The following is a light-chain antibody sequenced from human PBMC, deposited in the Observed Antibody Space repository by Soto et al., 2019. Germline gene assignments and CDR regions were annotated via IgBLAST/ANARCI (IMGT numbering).Light chain of an antibody. CDR3: AAWDDSLSGPV. CDR2: RNN. CDR1: SSNIGGNH. Sequence: QSVLTQPPSASGTPGQRVIISCSGGSSNIGGNHVYWYRQLPGTAPTLLISRNNQRPSGVPDRFSGSNSGTAASLTISGIRSEDEAVYHCAAWDDSLSGPVFGGGTQLTVL. V-gene: IGLV1-47*01. J-gene: IGLJ3*02.